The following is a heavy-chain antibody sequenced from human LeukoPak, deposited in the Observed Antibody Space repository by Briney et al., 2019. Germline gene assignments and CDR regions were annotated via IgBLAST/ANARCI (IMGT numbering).Heavy chain of an antibody. Sequence: GGSLRLSCAASGFTFNNYAMSWVRQAPGKGLEWVSAISGSGGNTYYADSVKGRFAISRDNSKKTLYLQMNSLRGEDTAIYFYGKDRGGAYEYAVFVPWGQGTLVTVSS. CDR2: ISGSGGNT. V-gene: IGHV3-23*01. CDR3: GKDRGGAYEYAVFVP. D-gene: IGHD2-21*01. J-gene: IGHJ5*02. CDR1: GFTFNNYA.